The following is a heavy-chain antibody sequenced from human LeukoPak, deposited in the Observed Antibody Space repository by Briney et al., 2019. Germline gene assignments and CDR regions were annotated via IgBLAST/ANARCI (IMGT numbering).Heavy chain of an antibody. V-gene: IGHV4-61*02. CDR3: ARDRVSIRNWYFDL. J-gene: IGHJ2*01. CDR1: GGSISSSSYY. D-gene: IGHD3-10*01. Sequence: SETLSLTCTVSGGSISSSSYYWSWIRQPAGKGLEWIGRIYTSGSTNYNPSLKSRVTMSVDTSKNQFSLKLSSVTAADTAVYYCARDRVSIRNWYFDLWGRGTLVTVSS. CDR2: IYTSGST.